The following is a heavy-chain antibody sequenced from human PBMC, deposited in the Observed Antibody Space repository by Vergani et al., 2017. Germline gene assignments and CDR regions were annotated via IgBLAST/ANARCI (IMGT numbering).Heavy chain of an antibody. CDR2: ISYDGTQK. CDR3: ATKSCGTPGCQIGYFRE. Sequence: QVRLVESGGGVVQPGRSLRLSCAASGFSFTSYGMHWVRQPPGKGLEWVAVISYDGTQKYYADSVKGRFTISRDNSKSTLYLQMNSLRTEDTAVYYCATKSCGTPGCQIGYFREWGQGTLVTVSS. CDR1: GFSFTSYG. J-gene: IGHJ1*01. V-gene: IGHV3-30*03. D-gene: IGHD1-1*01.